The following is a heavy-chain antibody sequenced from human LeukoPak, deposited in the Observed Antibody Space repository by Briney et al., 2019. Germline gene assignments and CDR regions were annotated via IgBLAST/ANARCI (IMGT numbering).Heavy chain of an antibody. J-gene: IGHJ4*02. CDR3: ARLLRDATWRFNY. CDR2: IYYTGTT. CDR1: GYSISSGYY. V-gene: IGHV4-38-2*02. Sequence: SETLSLTCTVSGYSISSGYYWGWIRQPPGKGLEWIGSIYYTGTTYYIPSLKSRVAMSVDTSKNQFSLKLTSVTTADTAVYYCARLLRDATWRFNYWGQGTLVTVSS. D-gene: IGHD2-15*01.